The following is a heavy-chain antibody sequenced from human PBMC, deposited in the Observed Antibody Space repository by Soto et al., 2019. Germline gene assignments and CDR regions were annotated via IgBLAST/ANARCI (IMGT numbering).Heavy chain of an antibody. J-gene: IGHJ4*02. D-gene: IGHD5-12*01. CDR3: AKDREMATIRTYYFDY. CDR1: GFTFSTYA. Sequence: GGSLRLSCAASGFTFSTYAMAWVRQAPGKGLEWVAGVSANGLNTYYADPVKGRFYISRDNSKNTLYLQMNSLRAEDTAVYYCAKDREMATIRTYYFDYWGQGTLVTVSS. V-gene: IGHV3-23*01. CDR2: VSANGLNT.